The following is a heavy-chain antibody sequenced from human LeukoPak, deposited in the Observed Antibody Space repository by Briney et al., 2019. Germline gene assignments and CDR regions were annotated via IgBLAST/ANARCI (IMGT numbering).Heavy chain of an antibody. D-gene: IGHD2-15*01. Sequence: GGSRRLSCAASGFTFSSYWMHWVRQAPGKGLVWVSRINSDGSTTNYADSVKGRFTISRDNAENTMYLQMNSLRVEDTAVYYCTRRVSATRWFDPWGQGTLVTVSS. V-gene: IGHV3-74*01. CDR3: TRRVSATRWFDP. CDR2: INSDGSTT. J-gene: IGHJ5*02. CDR1: GFTFSSYW.